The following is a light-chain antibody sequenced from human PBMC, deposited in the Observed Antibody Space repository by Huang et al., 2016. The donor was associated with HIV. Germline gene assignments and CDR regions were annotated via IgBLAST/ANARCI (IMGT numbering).Light chain of an antibody. CDR2: GVS. J-gene: IGKJ1*01. V-gene: IGKV3-20*01. CDR1: QSVKSSF. Sequence: DSVLTQSPGTLSLSPGERATLSCRTSQSVKSSFLAWYQQRPGQAPRLLIYGVSNRATGIPDRFSGSGSGTDFTLTISRLEPEDSAIYYCQQYDNFYRTFGQGTKVEIK. CDR3: QQYDNFYRT.